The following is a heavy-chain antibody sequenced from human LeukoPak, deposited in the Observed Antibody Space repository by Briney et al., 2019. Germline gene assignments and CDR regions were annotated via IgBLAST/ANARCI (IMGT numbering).Heavy chain of an antibody. CDR3: ARGPDYDILADYFDY. CDR1: GFTFSNYS. V-gene: IGHV3-30*04. Sequence: PGGSLRLSCAASGFTFSNYSLHWVRQASGKGLEWVAVISYDGSNKFYADSVRGRFTISRDNSKNTLFLQMNSLRPEDTAVYYCARGPDYDILADYFDYWGQGTLVTVSS. J-gene: IGHJ4*02. CDR2: ISYDGSNK. D-gene: IGHD3-9*01.